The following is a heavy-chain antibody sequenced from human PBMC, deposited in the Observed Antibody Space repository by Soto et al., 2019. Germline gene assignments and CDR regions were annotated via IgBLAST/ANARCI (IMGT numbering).Heavy chain of an antibody. CDR3: ATGNAPTYDYIWGSYRPMYWFDP. CDR1: GYTLTELS. V-gene: IGHV1-24*01. J-gene: IGHJ5*02. CDR2: FDPEDGET. Sequence: ASVKVSCKVSGYTLTELSMHWVRQAPGKGLEWMGGFDPEDGETIYAQKFQGRVTMTEDTSTDTAYMELSSLRSEDTAVYYWATGNAPTYDYIWGSYRPMYWFDPWGQGTLVTVSS. D-gene: IGHD3-16*02.